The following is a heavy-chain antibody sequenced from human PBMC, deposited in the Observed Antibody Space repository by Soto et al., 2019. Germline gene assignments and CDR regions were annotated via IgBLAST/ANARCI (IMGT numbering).Heavy chain of an antibody. V-gene: IGHV4-39*01. D-gene: IGHD3-10*01. Sequence: QLQLQESGPGLVKPSETLSLTCSVSGGSISTSSYFCGWIRQPPGKGLEWVGAVHYSGSANYRSSLQSRVTISVDTSPNQFSLRLRSVTAADTAVYYCARHRWGSGSYSGLLDFWGQGALVTVSS. CDR2: VHYSGSA. CDR1: GGSISTSSYF. J-gene: IGHJ4*02. CDR3: ARHRWGSGSYSGLLDF.